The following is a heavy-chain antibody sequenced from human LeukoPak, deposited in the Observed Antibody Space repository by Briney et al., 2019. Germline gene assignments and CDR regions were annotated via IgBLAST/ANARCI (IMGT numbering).Heavy chain of an antibody. Sequence: PGGSLRLSCTASGFTFGDYAMSWVRQAPGKGLEWVGFIRGKAYGGTTEYAASVKGRFTISRDDSKSIAYLQMNSLKTEDPAVYYCRRVLDWFDPWGQGTLVTVSS. CDR2: IRGKAYGGTT. D-gene: IGHD2-8*02. J-gene: IGHJ5*02. CDR1: GFTFGDYA. CDR3: RRVLDWFDP. V-gene: IGHV3-49*04.